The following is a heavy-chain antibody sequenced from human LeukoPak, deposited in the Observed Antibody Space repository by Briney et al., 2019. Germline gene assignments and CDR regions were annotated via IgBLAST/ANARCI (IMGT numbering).Heavy chain of an antibody. Sequence: GGSLRLSCAASGFIFSSYWMTWVRQAPGKGLEWVANIKEDGSEKNSVDSVKGRFTISRDNSKNTLYLQMNSLRAEDTAVYYCARRAGAYSHPYDYWGQGTLVTVSS. CDR3: ARRAGAYSHPYDY. V-gene: IGHV3-7*03. CDR2: IKEDGSEK. D-gene: IGHD4/OR15-4a*01. CDR1: GFIFSSYW. J-gene: IGHJ4*02.